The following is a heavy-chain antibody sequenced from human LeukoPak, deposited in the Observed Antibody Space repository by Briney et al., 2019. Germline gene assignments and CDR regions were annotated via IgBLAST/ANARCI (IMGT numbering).Heavy chain of an antibody. V-gene: IGHV1-46*01. Sequence: GASVKVSCKASGYTFTSYYMHWVRQAPGQGLEWMGIINPSGGSTSYAQKFQGRVTITADKSTSTAYMELSSLRSEDTAVYYCARVLHNRNYDGSTYYGYWGQGTLVTVSS. J-gene: IGHJ4*02. D-gene: IGHD3-22*01. CDR2: INPSGGST. CDR3: ARVLHNRNYDGSTYYGY. CDR1: GYTFTSYY.